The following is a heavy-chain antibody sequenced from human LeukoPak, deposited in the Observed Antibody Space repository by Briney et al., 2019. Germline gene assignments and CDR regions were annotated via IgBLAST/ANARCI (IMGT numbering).Heavy chain of an antibody. J-gene: IGHJ4*02. CDR3: ARVRRYDSSGYYYNY. D-gene: IGHD3-22*01. CDR1: GGSISSYY. CDR2: IYYSGST. V-gene: IGHV4-59*12. Sequence: SETLSLTCSVSGGSISSYYWSWIRQPPGKGLEWIGYIYYSGSTNYNPSLKSRVTISVDTSKNQFSLKLSSVTAADTAVYYCARVRRYDSSGYYYNYWGQGTLVTVSS.